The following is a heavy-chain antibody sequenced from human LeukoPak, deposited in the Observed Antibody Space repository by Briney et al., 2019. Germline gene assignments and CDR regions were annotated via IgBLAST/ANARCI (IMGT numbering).Heavy chain of an antibody. Sequence: NPSETLSLTCAVYGGSFSGYYWSWLRQPPGKGLEWIGEINHSGSTNYNPSLKSRVTISVDTSKNQFSLKLSSVTAADTAVYYCARRPVAFNRIAVAGTGIDYWGQGTLVTVSS. CDR3: ARRPVAFNRIAVAGTGIDY. D-gene: IGHD6-19*01. CDR1: GGSFSGYY. V-gene: IGHV4-34*01. CDR2: INHSGST. J-gene: IGHJ4*02.